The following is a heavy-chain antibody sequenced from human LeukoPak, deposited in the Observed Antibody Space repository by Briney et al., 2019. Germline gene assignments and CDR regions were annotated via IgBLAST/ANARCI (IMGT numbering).Heavy chain of an antibody. Sequence: PGGSLRLSCAASGFTFSSYWMSWVRQAPGKGLEWVANIKQDGSEKYYVDSVKGRFTISRDNAKNSLYLQVNSLRAEDTAVYYCARDRHSSGWYGVILDYWGQGTLVTVSS. D-gene: IGHD6-19*01. V-gene: IGHV3-7*01. CDR3: ARDRHSSGWYGVILDY. CDR1: GFTFSSYW. CDR2: IKQDGSEK. J-gene: IGHJ4*02.